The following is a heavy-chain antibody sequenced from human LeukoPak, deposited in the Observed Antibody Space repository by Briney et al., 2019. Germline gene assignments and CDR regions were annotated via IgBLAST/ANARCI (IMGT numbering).Heavy chain of an antibody. D-gene: IGHD6-13*01. Sequence: PGGSLRLSCAASGFTFSSYSMNWVRQAPGKGLEWVSSISSSSSYIYYADSVKGRFTISRDNAKNSLYLQMNSLRAEDTAVYYCARAYSSSWYFNWFDPWGQGTLVTVSS. CDR3: ARAYSSSWYFNWFDP. J-gene: IGHJ5*02. CDR1: GFTFSSYS. CDR2: ISSSSSYI. V-gene: IGHV3-21*01.